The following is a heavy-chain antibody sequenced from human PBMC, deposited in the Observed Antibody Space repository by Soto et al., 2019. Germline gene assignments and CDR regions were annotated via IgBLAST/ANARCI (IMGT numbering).Heavy chain of an antibody. CDR2: IKSKGHGGTT. V-gene: IGHV3-15*07. J-gene: IGHJ4*01. CDR3: TTDSYTSVIVVRFDY. CDR1: GVAFSNAW. Sequence: GGSVGLSCAASGVAFSNAWINWVRQAPGKGLEWVGRIKSKGHGGTTDFAAPVRGRFAISRDDSRNLVYMQMNSLNTEDTAVYYCTTDSYTSVIVVRFDYWGHGTLVTGSS. D-gene: IGHD3-22*01.